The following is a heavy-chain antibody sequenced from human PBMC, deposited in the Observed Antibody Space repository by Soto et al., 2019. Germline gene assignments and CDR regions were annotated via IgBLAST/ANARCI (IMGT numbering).Heavy chain of an antibody. CDR3: ARAENGWPRAYGLDI. Sequence: GGSLRLSCAASGFTFGSYSMHWVRQAPGKGREWISSISSSGDTYHSNSLTGRLTISRDYAKNSLSLQLNSLRAENTAVYYCARAENGWPRAYGLDIWDQGTRVTIYS. CDR1: GFTFGSYS. V-gene: IGHV3-21*01. J-gene: IGHJ6*02. CDR2: ISSSGDT. D-gene: IGHD6-19*01.